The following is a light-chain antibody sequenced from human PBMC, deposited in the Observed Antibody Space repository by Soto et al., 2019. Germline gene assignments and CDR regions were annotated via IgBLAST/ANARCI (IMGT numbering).Light chain of an antibody. V-gene: IGKV2-28*01. J-gene: IGKJ3*01. CDR2: LGS. Sequence: DIVMTQSPLSLPVTPGEPASISCRSSQSLLHSSGYNYLEWYLQKPGQSPQLLIYLGSSRASGVPDRFSGSGSGTDFTLKISRVEAEDVGVYYCMQSLQTPVTFGPGTKVDI. CDR1: QSLLHSSGYNY. CDR3: MQSLQTPVT.